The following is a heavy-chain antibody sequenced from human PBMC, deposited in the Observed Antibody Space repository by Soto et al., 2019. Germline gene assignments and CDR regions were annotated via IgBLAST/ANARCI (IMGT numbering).Heavy chain of an antibody. D-gene: IGHD2-21*02. V-gene: IGHV1-69*01. CDR2: IIPMFGTT. CDR3: ARCDVCYPGGDDAFDL. Sequence: QVQLVQSGAEVKKPGSSVKVSCKTSGVTFSSHALTWLRQAPGQGLEWMGGIIPMFGTTYTSQKFQGRVAISADETTSTLELSSLRSEDTAVYFCARCDVCYPGGDDAFDLWGQGTTVIVSS. CDR1: GVTFSSHA. J-gene: IGHJ3*01.